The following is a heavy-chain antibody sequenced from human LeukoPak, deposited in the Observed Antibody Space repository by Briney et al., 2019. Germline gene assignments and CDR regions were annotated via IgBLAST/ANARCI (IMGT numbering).Heavy chain of an antibody. D-gene: IGHD3-22*01. CDR2: INPSGGST. CDR3: ARDYYDSSGYYHPFDP. Sequence: ASVKVSCKASGYTFTSYYMHWVRQAPGQGLEWMGVINPSGGSTNYAQKFQGWVTMTRDTSISTAYMELSRLRSDDTAVYYCARDYYDSSGYYHPFDPWGQGTLVTVSS. J-gene: IGHJ5*02. V-gene: IGHV1-2*04. CDR1: GYTFTSYY.